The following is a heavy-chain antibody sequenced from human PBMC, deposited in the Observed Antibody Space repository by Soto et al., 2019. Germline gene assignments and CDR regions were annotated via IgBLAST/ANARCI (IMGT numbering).Heavy chain of an antibody. CDR3: AKRCSPSTFDY. D-gene: IGHD6-6*01. J-gene: IGHJ4*02. V-gene: IGHV3-23*01. CDR2: ISGSDDST. CDR1: GFTFSSYA. Sequence: EVQLLESGGGLVQPGESLRLSCAASGFTFSSYAMSWVRQAPGKGLEWVSVISGSDDSTYYADSVKGRFTISRDNSKNTLYLQMTSLRAEDTAVYYCAKRCSPSTFDYWGQGTLVTVSS.